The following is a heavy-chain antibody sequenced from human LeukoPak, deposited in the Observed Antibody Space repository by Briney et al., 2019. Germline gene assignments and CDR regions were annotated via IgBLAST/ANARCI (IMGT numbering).Heavy chain of an antibody. CDR3: ARVGVQQLAYFDY. J-gene: IGHJ4*02. CDR1: GGFFSGYY. CDR2: INHSGST. Sequence: SETLSLTCAVYGGFFSGYYWSWIRQPPGKGLEWIGEINHSGSTNYNPSLKSRVTISVDTSKNQFSLKLSSVTAADTAVYYCARVGVQQLAYFDYWGQGTLVTVSS. D-gene: IGHD6-13*01. V-gene: IGHV4-34*01.